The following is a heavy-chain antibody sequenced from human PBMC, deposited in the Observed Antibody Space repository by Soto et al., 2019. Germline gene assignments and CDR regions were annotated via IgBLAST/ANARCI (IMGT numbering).Heavy chain of an antibody. D-gene: IGHD5-18*01. CDR2: INHSGST. V-gene: IGHV4-34*01. CDR1: GGSFSGYY. CDR3: ARYSYGSDY. Sequence: PSETLSLTCAVYGGSFSGYYWSWIRQPPGKGLEWIGEINHSGSTNYNPSLKSRVTISVDTSKNQFSLKLSSVTAADTAVYYCARYSYGSDYWGQGTLVTVSS. J-gene: IGHJ4*02.